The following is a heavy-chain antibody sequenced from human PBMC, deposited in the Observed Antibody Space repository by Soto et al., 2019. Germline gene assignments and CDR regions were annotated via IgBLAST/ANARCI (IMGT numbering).Heavy chain of an antibody. CDR1: GGSISSSSYY. CDR2: IYYSGST. V-gene: IGHV4-39*01. CDR3: ALQWLATPVSYYYYGMDV. D-gene: IGHD6-19*01. J-gene: IGHJ6*02. Sequence: SETLSLTCTVSGGSISSSSYYWGWIRQPPGKGLEWIGSIYYSGSTYYNPSLKSRVTISVDTSKNQFSLKLSSVTAADTAVYYCALQWLATPVSYYYYGMDVWGQGTTVTVSS.